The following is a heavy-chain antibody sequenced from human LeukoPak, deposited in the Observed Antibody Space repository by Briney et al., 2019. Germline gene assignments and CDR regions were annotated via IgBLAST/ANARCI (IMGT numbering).Heavy chain of an antibody. CDR3: ARGSWFGRGMDV. D-gene: IGHD3-10*01. J-gene: IGHJ6*04. CDR1: GGSFSGYY. CDR2: INHSGST. Sequence: SETLSLTCAVYGGSFSGYYWSWIRQPPVKGLEWIGEINHSGSTNYNPSLKSRVTISVDTSKNQFSLKLSSVSAADTAVYYCARGSWFGRGMDVWGKGTTVTVSS. V-gene: IGHV4-34*01.